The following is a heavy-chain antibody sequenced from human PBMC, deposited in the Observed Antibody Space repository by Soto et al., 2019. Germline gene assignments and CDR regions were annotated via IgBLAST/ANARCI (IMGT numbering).Heavy chain of an antibody. Sequence: SETLSLTCTVSGGSISSYYWSWIRQPPGKGLEWIGYIYYSGSTNYNPSLKSRVTISVDTSKNQFSLKLSSVTAADTAVYYCAADYYDSSGGEGSFDYWGQGTLVTVSS. J-gene: IGHJ4*02. V-gene: IGHV4-59*01. CDR1: GGSISSYY. CDR3: AADYYDSSGGEGSFDY. CDR2: IYYSGST. D-gene: IGHD3-22*01.